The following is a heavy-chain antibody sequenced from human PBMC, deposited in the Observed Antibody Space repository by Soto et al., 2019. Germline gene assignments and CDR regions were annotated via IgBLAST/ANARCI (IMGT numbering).Heavy chain of an antibody. V-gene: IGHV3-30*18. CDR2: ISYDGRSK. D-gene: IGHD2-2*01. CDR3: AKDAQYCSSSCSGDWYFDL. Sequence: QVQLVESGGGVVQPGRSLRLSCAASGFTFTSFGMHWVRQAPGKGLEWVAVISYDGRSKYYADSVKGRFTLSRDNSKNTLYLQMNSLRPEDTAVYYCAKDAQYCSSSCSGDWYFDLWGRGTLVAVSS. J-gene: IGHJ2*01. CDR1: GFTFTSFG.